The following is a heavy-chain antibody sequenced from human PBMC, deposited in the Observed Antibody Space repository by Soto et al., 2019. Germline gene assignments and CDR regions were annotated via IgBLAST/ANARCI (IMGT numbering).Heavy chain of an antibody. CDR1: GGSISSSSYY. Sequence: PSETLSLTCTVSGGSISSSSYYWGWIRQPPGKGLEWIGSIYYSGSTYYNPSLKSRVTISVDTSKNQFSLKLSSVTAADTAVYYCARMRQGANDYWGQGTLVTVSS. CDR3: ARMRQGANDY. CDR2: IYYSGST. V-gene: IGHV4-39*07. J-gene: IGHJ4*02.